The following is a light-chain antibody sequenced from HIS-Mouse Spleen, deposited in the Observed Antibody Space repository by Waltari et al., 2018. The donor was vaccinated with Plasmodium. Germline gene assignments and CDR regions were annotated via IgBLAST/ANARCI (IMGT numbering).Light chain of an antibody. CDR1: ALPKKY. J-gene: IGLJ3*02. V-gene: IGLV3-10*01. Sequence: SYELTQPPSVSVSPGQTARITCHGDALPKKYAYWYQQKEGQAPVLVIYEDSKRPSGIPERFSGSSSGTMATLTISGAQVEDEADYYCYSTDSSGNHRVFGGGTKLTVL. CDR2: EDS. CDR3: YSTDSSGNHRV.